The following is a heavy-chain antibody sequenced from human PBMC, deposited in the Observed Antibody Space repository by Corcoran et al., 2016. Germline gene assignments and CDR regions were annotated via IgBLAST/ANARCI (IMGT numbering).Heavy chain of an antibody. CDR3: GRIRVYDSSGYYYDSFDY. D-gene: IGHD3-22*01. CDR1: GFSLSTSGMC. CDR2: IDWDDDK. J-gene: IGHJ4*02. V-gene: IGHV2-70*01. Sequence: QVTLRDSGPALVKPTQTLTLTCTFSGFSLSTSGMCVSWIRKPPGKALEWLALIDWDDDKYYSTSLKTRLTISKDTSKNQVVLTMTNMDPVDTATYCCGRIRVYDSSGYYYDSFDYWGQGTLVTVSS.